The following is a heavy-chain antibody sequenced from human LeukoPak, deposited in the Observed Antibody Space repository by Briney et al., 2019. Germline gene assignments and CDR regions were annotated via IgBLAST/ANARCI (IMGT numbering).Heavy chain of an antibody. Sequence: GGSLRLSCAASGFTFSTYSMNWVRQAPGKGLEWVSYISSSSRIIYYADSVKGRFSISRDNAKNSLYLQMNSLRAEDTAVYYCARDGDYYDSRGDAFDIWGQGAMVTVAS. V-gene: IGHV3-48*04. CDR2: ISSSSRII. D-gene: IGHD3-22*01. J-gene: IGHJ3*02. CDR1: GFTFSTYS. CDR3: ARDGDYYDSRGDAFDI.